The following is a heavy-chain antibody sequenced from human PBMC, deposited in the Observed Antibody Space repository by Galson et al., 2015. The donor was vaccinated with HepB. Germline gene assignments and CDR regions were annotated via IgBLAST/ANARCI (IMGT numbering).Heavy chain of an antibody. CDR1: GYTFTGYY. V-gene: IGHV1-2*02. CDR2: INPNSGGT. D-gene: IGHD3-22*01. CDR3: ARYSTGDDYYDSSGPIDGKAFDI. J-gene: IGHJ3*02. Sequence: SVKVSCKASGYTFTGYYMHWVRQAPGQGLEWMGWINPNSGGTNYAQKFQGRVTMTRDTSISTAYMELSRLRSEDTAVYYCARYSTGDDYYDSSGPIDGKAFDIWGQGTMVTVSS.